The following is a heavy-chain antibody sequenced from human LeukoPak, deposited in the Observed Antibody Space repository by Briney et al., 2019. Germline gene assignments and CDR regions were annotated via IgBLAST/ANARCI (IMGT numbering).Heavy chain of an antibody. CDR2: IYTSGST. Sequence: PSETLSLTCTVSGGSISSYYWSWIRHPPGKGLEWIGYIYTSGSTNYNPSLKSRVTISVDTSKNQFPLKLSSVTAADTAVYYCARLVGATGIDYWGQGTLVTVSS. CDR3: ARLVGATGIDY. J-gene: IGHJ4*02. CDR1: GGSISSYY. V-gene: IGHV4-4*09. D-gene: IGHD1-26*01.